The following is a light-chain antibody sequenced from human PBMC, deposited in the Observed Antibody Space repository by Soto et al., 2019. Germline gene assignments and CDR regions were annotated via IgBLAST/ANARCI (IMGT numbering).Light chain of an antibody. CDR2: NTN. V-gene: IGLV8-61*01. CDR3: VLYMRSGISV. J-gene: IGLJ2*01. Sequence: QTVVTQEPSFSVSPGGTVTLTCGLSSASVSASHFPSWDQQTPGQAPRTLIYNTNTRSSGVPDRFSGSILGNRAALTITVAQADDESDYYWVLYMRSGISVFGGGTKLTVL. CDR1: SASVSASHF.